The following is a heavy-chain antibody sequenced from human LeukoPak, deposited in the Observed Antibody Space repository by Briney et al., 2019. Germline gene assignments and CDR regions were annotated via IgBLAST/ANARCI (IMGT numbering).Heavy chain of an antibody. J-gene: IGHJ4*02. CDR2: ISGSGGST. CDR1: GFTFSSYA. V-gene: IGHV3-23*01. Sequence: GGSLRLSCAASGFTFSSYAVSWVRQAPGKGLEWVSAISGSGGSTYYADSVKGRFTISRDNSKNTLYLQMNSLRAEDTAVHYCAKESVRSSWYGDDYWGQGTLVTVSS. CDR3: AKESVRSSWYGDDY. D-gene: IGHD6-13*01.